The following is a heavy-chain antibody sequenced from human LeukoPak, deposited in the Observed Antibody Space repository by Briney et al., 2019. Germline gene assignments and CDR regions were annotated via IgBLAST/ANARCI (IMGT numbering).Heavy chain of an antibody. V-gene: IGHV3-21*01. Sequence: GGPLRLSCAASGFTFSSYSMNWVRQAPGKGLEWVSSISSSGSHTYHADSVKGRFTISRDNAKNSLYLQMNSLRADDTAVYYCAGGGITTFDYWGQGSLVTVSS. D-gene: IGHD3-22*01. CDR3: AGGGITTFDY. J-gene: IGHJ4*02. CDR1: GFTFSSYS. CDR2: ISSSGSHT.